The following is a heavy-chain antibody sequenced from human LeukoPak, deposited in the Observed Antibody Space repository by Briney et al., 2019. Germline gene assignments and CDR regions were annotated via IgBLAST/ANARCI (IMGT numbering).Heavy chain of an antibody. Sequence: PGGSLRLSCAASGFTFSNAWMSWVRQAPGKGLEWVGRIKSKTDGGTTDYAAPVKGRFTISRDDSKNTLYLQMNSLKTEDTAVYYCTTLYGIVVVPAAIPKGVDYWGQGTLVTVSS. CDR1: GFTFSNAW. V-gene: IGHV3-15*01. CDR3: TTLYGIVVVPAAIPKGVDY. CDR2: IKSKTDGGTT. J-gene: IGHJ4*02. D-gene: IGHD2-2*02.